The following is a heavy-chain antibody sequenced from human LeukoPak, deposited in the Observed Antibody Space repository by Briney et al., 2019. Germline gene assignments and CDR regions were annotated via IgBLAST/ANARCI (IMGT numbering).Heavy chain of an antibody. CDR3: ARGGAGYCSSTSCYWFDP. CDR1: GGSFRGYY. D-gene: IGHD2-2*01. Sequence: SETLSLTCAVYGGSFRGYYWSWIRQPPGKGLEWIGEINQSGSTNYNPSLKSRVTISIDTSKNQFSLKLSSVTAADTSVYYCARGGAGYCSSTSCYWFDPWGQGTLVTVSS. V-gene: IGHV4-34*01. J-gene: IGHJ5*02. CDR2: INQSGST.